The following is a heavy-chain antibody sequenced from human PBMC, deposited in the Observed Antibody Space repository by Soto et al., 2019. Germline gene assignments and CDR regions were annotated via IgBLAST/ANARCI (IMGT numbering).Heavy chain of an antibody. CDR3: ARDPSGELQLSDDIDTGSLDP. CDR1: GGTFSSYT. CDR2: IIPILGIA. V-gene: IGHV1-69*04. Sequence: SVKVSCKASGGTFSSYTISWVRQAPGQGLEWMGRIIPILGIANYAQKFQGRVTITADKSISTAYMELSSLRSEDTAVYYCARDPSGELQLSDDIDTGSLDPWGQGTLVTVSS. J-gene: IGHJ5*02. D-gene: IGHD3-16*01.